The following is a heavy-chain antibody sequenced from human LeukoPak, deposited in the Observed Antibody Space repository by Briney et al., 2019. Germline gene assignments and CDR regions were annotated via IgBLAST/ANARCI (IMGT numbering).Heavy chain of an antibody. CDR2: IFHSGCP. CDR3: ARAIGAGRAFDY. D-gene: IGHD3-22*01. Sequence: SETLSLTCAVSGYSISNGYYWGWSRQPPGKGVEGIGSIFHSGCPYYNPSLQSRVTISVDTSKTHFSLKLTSVTAADTAVYYCARAIGAGRAFDYWGQGTLVTVSS. CDR1: GYSISNGYY. V-gene: IGHV4-38-2*01. J-gene: IGHJ4*02.